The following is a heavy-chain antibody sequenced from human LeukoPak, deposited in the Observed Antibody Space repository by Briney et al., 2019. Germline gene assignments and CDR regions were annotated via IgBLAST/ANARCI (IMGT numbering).Heavy chain of an antibody. CDR2: ISTGSSYI. V-gene: IGHV3-21*01. J-gene: IGHJ3*02. Sequence: PGGSLRLSCAASGFTFSSYSMHWVRQAPGKGLEWVSSISTGSSYIYYADSVKGRFTISRDNAKNSLHLQMNSLRAEDTAVYYCVRDSRAVADTFDMWGQGTMVTVSS. CDR1: GFTFSSYS. CDR3: VRDSRAVADTFDM.